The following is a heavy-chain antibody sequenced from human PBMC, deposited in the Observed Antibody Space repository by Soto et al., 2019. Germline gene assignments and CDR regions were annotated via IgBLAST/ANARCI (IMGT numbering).Heavy chain of an antibody. J-gene: IGHJ6*02. Sequence: PGESLKISCKGSGYSFTSYWIGWVRQMPGKGLEWMGIIYPGDSDTRYSPSFQGQVTISTDKSISTAYLQWSSLKASDTAMYYCASGYSCSSRGGYYYYYYGMDVWGQGTTVTVSS. CDR3: ASGYSCSSRGGYYYYYYGMDV. V-gene: IGHV5-51*01. CDR2: IYPGDSDT. D-gene: IGHD6-6*01. CDR1: GYSFTSYW.